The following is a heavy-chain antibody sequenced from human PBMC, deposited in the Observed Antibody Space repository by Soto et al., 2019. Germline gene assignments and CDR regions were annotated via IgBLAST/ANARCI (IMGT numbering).Heavy chain of an antibody. D-gene: IGHD3-10*01. J-gene: IGHJ4*02. CDR3: ARHNYGSGSTYFDY. V-gene: IGHV4-59*08. CDR2: IYYSGST. Sequence: PSETLYLTCTVSGGSISSYYWSWIRQPPGKGLEWIGYIYYSGSTNYNPSLKSRVTISVDTSKNQFSLKLSSVTAADTAVYYCARHNYGSGSTYFDYWGQGTLVTVSS. CDR1: GGSISSYY.